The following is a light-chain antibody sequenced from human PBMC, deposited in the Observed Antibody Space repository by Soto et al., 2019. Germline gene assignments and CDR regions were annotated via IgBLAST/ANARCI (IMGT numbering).Light chain of an antibody. CDR1: QSVSSSY. J-gene: IGKJ1*01. CDR2: GAS. V-gene: IGKV3-20*01. CDR3: QQYGSSET. Sequence: VLTQSPGTLSLSPGERATLSCRASQSVSSSYLAWYQQKPGQAPRLLIYGASSRTTGIPDRFSGSGSGTDFTLTISRLEPEDFAVYYCQQYGSSETFGQGTKVDIK.